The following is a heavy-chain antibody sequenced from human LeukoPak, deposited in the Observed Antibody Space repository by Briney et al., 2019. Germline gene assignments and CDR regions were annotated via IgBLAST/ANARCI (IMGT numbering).Heavy chain of an antibody. CDR2: ISSSGSTI. D-gene: IGHD2-2*01. Sequence: PGGSLRLSCAASGFTFSSYEMNWVRQAPGKGLEWFSYISSSGSTIYYADSVKGRFTISRDNAKNSLYLQMNSLRAEDTAVYYCASRRSTLSCSSTSCSLGYWGQGTLVTVSS. CDR1: GFTFSSYE. V-gene: IGHV3-48*03. J-gene: IGHJ4*02. CDR3: ASRRSTLSCSSTSCSLGY.